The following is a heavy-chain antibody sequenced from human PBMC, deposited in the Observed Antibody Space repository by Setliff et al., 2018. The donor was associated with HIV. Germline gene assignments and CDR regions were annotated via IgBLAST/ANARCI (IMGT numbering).Heavy chain of an antibody. J-gene: IGHJ3*02. CDR2: SSTSGCT. Sequence: PSETLSLTCSVSGGSISGNAWSWIRQPPGRGLEWIGYSSTSGCTNCNPSLESRVTISVDTSKNQFSLKLNSVTAADTAVYYCATDAYHDSLTGPTPGAFDIWGQGTVVTVSS. CDR3: ATDAYHDSLTGPTPGAFDI. CDR1: GGSISGNA. V-gene: IGHV4-4*08. D-gene: IGHD3-9*01.